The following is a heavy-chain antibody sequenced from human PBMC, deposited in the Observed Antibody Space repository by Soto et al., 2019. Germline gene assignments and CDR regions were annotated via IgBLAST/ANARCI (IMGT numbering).Heavy chain of an antibody. D-gene: IGHD5-12*01. CDR3: ARDTYSGYDFGL. J-gene: IGHJ5*02. CDR2: MPSRGRP. Sequence: SETLSLTCSVSGASVAGGSYYWSWVRQPPGKGLEWIGYMPSRGRPFYNPSLTSRGTISADTSKNQLSLQLTSVTAADTAVYYCARDTYSGYDFGLWGQGTLVTVS. CDR1: GASVAGGSYY. V-gene: IGHV4-30-4*01.